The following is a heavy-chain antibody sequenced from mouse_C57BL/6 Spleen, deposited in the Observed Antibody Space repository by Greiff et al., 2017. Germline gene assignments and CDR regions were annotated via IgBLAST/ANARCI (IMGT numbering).Heavy chain of an antibody. D-gene: IGHD1-1*01. Sequence: QVQLKESGPELVKPGASVKISCKASGYAFSSSWLNWVKQRPGKGLEWIGRIYPGDGDTNYNGKFKGKATLTADKSSSTAYMQLSSLTSEDSAVYFCAYDYYGSSYYFDYWGQGTTLTVSS. V-gene: IGHV1-82*01. CDR2: IYPGDGDT. CDR3: AYDYYGSSYYFDY. CDR1: GYAFSSSW. J-gene: IGHJ2*01.